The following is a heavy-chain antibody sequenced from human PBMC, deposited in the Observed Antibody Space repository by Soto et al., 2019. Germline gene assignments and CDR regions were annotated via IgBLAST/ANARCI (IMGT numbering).Heavy chain of an antibody. CDR2: INAGNGKT. D-gene: IGHD6-19*01. J-gene: IGHJ4*02. CDR1: GYTCTNYA. CDR3: ARDGAVAGNTNFDY. Sequence: AAVKVSCKASGYTCTNYAIHWVRQGPGQRLEWMGWINAGNGKTKYSQKFQGRVTITRDTSASTAYMELSSLRSEDTAVYYCARDGAVAGNTNFDYWGQGTLVTVSS. V-gene: IGHV1-3*01.